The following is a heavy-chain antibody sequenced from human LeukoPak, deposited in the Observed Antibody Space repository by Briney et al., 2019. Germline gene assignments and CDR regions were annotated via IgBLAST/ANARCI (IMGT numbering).Heavy chain of an antibody. CDR3: ARGRPYSGGYHLDY. Sequence: PSETLSLTCTVSGDSTSSDRYYGGWVRQPPGTGLEWIGNIYYSGSTYYNPSLKSRVTMSVDTSKNQFFLKLNSVTAADTAVYYCARGRPYSGGYHLDYWGQGTLVTVSA. CDR1: GDSTSSDRYY. CDR2: IYYSGST. J-gene: IGHJ4*02. V-gene: IGHV4-39*02. D-gene: IGHD1-26*01.